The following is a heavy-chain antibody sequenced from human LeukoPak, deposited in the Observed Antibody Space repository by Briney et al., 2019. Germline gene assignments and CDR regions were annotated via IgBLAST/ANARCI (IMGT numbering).Heavy chain of an antibody. V-gene: IGHV3-21*01. J-gene: IGHJ6*02. Sequence: GGSLRLSCAASGFTFSSYSMNWVRQAPGKGLEWVSSISSSSSYIYYADSVKGRFTISRDNAKNSLYLQMNSLRAEDTAVYYCAKDLGYGYSYGYSDYYYYGMDVWGQGTTVTVSS. CDR2: ISSSSSYI. D-gene: IGHD5-18*01. CDR3: AKDLGYGYSYGYSDYYYYGMDV. CDR1: GFTFSSYS.